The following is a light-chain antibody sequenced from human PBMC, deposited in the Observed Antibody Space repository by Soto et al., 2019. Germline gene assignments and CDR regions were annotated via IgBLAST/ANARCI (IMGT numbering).Light chain of an antibody. CDR1: QSVSSN. J-gene: IGKJ1*01. CDR3: QHYNSYLEA. V-gene: IGKV3-15*01. CDR2: GAS. Sequence: ELVMTQSPATLSVSAGERATLSCRASQSVSSNLAWYQQKPGQAPRLLIYGASTRATGIPAGFIGSGCPTAVTHTTIRSEPHDFATYYCQHYNSYLEAFGQGTKVDIK.